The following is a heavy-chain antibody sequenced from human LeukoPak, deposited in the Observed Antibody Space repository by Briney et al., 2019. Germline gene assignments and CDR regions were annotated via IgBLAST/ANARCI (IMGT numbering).Heavy chain of an antibody. CDR2: INHSGST. Sequence: PSETLTLTCAVYGGSFSGYYWSWIRQPPGKGLEWIGEINHSGSTNYNPSLKSRVTISIDTSKNQFSLNVSSVTAADTAVYYCARGVRDYGSNFDYRGQASRVTVSS. CDR1: GGSFSGYY. CDR3: ARGVRDYGSNFDY. J-gene: IGHJ4*02. D-gene: IGHD3-10*01. V-gene: IGHV4-34*01.